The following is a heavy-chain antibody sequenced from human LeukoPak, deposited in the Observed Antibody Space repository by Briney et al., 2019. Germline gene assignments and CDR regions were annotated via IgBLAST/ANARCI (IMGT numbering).Heavy chain of an antibody. J-gene: IGHJ4*02. CDR1: GYTFTSYG. Sequence: ASVKVSCKASGYTFTSYGINWVRQAPGQGLEWMGWISTYNGDTNYAQNLQGRVTMTTDTSTSTAYMELRSLRSDDTAVYYCARGSSYGFSMGYWGQGTLVTVSS. D-gene: IGHD5-18*01. V-gene: IGHV1-18*01. CDR2: ISTYNGDT. CDR3: ARGSSYGFSMGY.